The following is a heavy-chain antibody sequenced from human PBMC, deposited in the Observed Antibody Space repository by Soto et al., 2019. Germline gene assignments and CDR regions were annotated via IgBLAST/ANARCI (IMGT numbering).Heavy chain of an antibody. V-gene: IGHV4-28*03. J-gene: IGHJ3*02. Sequence: SETLSLTCAVSGYSISSSNWWGWIRQPPGKGLEWIGYIYYSGSTYYNPSLKSRVTMSVDTSKNQFSLKLSSVTAADTAVYYCARGYPPTMIVARGAFDIWGQGTMVTVSS. D-gene: IGHD3-22*01. CDR2: IYYSGST. CDR3: ARGYPPTMIVARGAFDI. CDR1: GYSISSSNW.